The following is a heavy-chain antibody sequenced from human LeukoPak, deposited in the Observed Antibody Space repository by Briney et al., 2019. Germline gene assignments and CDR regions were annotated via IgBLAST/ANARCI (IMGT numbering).Heavy chain of an antibody. CDR2: INPSGGST. Sequence: ASVKVSCKASGYTFTSYYMHWVRQAPGQGLEWMGIINPSGGSTSYAQKFQGRVTMTRDTSTSTVYMELSSLRSEDTAVYYCARNPNHCGGDCRVDYWGQGTLVTVSS. D-gene: IGHD2-21*02. CDR3: ARNPNHCGGDCRVDY. CDR1: GYTFTSYY. J-gene: IGHJ4*02. V-gene: IGHV1-46*01.